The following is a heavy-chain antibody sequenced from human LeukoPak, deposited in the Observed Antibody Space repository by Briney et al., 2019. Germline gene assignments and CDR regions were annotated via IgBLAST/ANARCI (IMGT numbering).Heavy chain of an antibody. D-gene: IGHD6-13*01. CDR1: GGSFISSSYY. Sequence: SETLSLTCTVSGGSFISSSYYWGWIRQPPGKGLERIGSIYYSGGIYYNPSLKSRVTISLDTSKNQFSLKLSSVTTADTAVYYCARGIAAAGNWFDPWGQGTLVTVSS. CDR2: IYYSGGI. CDR3: ARGIAAAGNWFDP. V-gene: IGHV4-39*07. J-gene: IGHJ5*02.